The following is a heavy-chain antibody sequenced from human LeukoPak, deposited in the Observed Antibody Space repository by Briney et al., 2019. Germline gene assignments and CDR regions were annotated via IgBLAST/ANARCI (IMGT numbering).Heavy chain of an antibody. CDR3: ARSGGIIDY. CDR1: GFTFSNSW. Sequence: GGSLRLSCAASGFTFSNSWMHWVRQAPGKGLVWVSRTDPNGITTYADSVKGRLTISRDNAKSTLYLQMNSLRAEDTARYYCARSGGIIDYWGQGTLVTVSS. D-gene: IGHD3-10*01. CDR2: TDPNGIT. V-gene: IGHV3-74*03. J-gene: IGHJ4*02.